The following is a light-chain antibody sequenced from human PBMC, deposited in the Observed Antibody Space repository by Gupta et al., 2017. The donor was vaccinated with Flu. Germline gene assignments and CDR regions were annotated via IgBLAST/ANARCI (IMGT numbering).Light chain of an antibody. V-gene: IGKV3-20*01. Sequence: DIVLTQSPGTLSLSPGERATPSCRASQTVTDSYLAWYQQKPGQAPRLLIYDGSKRATGISDRFSGSGSGIEFTLTITRLEPEDFAVYYCQQYGRAPQAFGQGTKVEIK. CDR3: QQYGRAPQA. J-gene: IGKJ1*01. CDR1: QTVTDSY. CDR2: DGS.